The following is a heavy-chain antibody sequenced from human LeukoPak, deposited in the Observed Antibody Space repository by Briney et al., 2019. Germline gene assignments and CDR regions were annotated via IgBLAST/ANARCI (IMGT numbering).Heavy chain of an antibody. CDR2: ISYDGSNK. CDR1: GFSFSSYG. J-gene: IGHJ6*02. Sequence: GGSLRLSCAASGFSFSSYGMYWVRQAPGKGLEWVAVISYDGSNKYYVDSVKGRFTFSRDNSKNTLYLQMNSLRAEDTAVYYCARDLEYYGMDVWGQGTTVTVSS. D-gene: IGHD3-3*01. CDR3: ARDLEYYGMDV. V-gene: IGHV3-30*03.